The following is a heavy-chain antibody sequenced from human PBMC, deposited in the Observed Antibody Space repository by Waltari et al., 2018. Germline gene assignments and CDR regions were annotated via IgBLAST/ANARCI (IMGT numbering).Heavy chain of an antibody. Sequence: QVQLQESGPGLVKPSQTLSLTCTVSGGSISSGSYYWSWIRQPAGKGLEWIGYIYTSGGTNYNPSLKSRVTISVDTSKNQFSLNLSSVPAADTAVYYCARGELDDILTGTPQDYFDYWGQGTLVTVSS. V-gene: IGHV4-61*09. CDR2: IYTSGGT. D-gene: IGHD3-9*01. CDR1: GGSISSGSYY. CDR3: ARGELDDILTGTPQDYFDY. J-gene: IGHJ4*02.